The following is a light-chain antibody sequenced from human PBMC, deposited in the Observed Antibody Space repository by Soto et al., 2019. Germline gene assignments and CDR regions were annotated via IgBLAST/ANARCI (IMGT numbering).Light chain of an antibody. CDR3: RHCQPYGDSPPLT. Sequence: EVGMPQCPAPLSVSPGERPTLSCRASQVIGDTLAWYQHKPGQTPRLLIYDASSRATGVPDRFSGSGSGTDFTLTISRLEPEDFAVYYCRHCQPYGDSPPLTFGGGAKVDI. CDR1: QVIGDT. V-gene: IGKV3D-20*02. CDR2: DAS. J-gene: IGKJ4*01.